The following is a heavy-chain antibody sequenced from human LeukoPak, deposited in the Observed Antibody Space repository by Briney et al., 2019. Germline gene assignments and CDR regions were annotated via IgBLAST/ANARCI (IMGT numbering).Heavy chain of an antibody. CDR2: ISGSGGST. J-gene: IGHJ6*03. CDR3: ATTLLRASTYMDI. Sequence: GGSLRLSRAASGFTFSSYVMSWVRQAPGKGLEWVSGISGSGGSTYYADPVKGRFTISRDNSKNTLYLQMNSLRAEDTAVYYCATTLLRASTYMDIWGKGTTVTVSS. CDR1: GFTFSSYV. V-gene: IGHV3-23*01. D-gene: IGHD1-1*01.